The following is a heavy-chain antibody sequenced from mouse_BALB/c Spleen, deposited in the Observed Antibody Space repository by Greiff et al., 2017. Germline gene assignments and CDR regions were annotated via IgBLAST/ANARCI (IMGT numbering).Heavy chain of an antibody. D-gene: IGHD2-10*02. CDR1: GSTFSSYA. CDR3: ARGKGGEYGSYLDY. Sequence: VQLVQSGGGLVKPGGSLKISCAASGSTFSSYAMSWVRQTPEKRLEWVASISSGGSTYYSDSVKGRITISRANARNILYLQKSSLRSEDTAMYYCARGKGGEYGSYLDYWGQGTTLTVSS. J-gene: IGHJ2*01. V-gene: IGHV5-6-5*01. CDR2: ISSGGST.